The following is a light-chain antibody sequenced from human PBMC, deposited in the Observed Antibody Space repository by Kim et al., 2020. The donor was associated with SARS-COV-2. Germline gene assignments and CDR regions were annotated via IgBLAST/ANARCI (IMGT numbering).Light chain of an antibody. J-gene: IGLJ3*02. CDR1: KLGDKY. Sequence: VPPGQTATITCSGNKLGDKYASWYQQKPGQSPVLVIYQDHARPSGIPERFSGSNSGNTATLTNSGTQAMDEADYYCQAWDSRTTMVFGGGTKLTVL. CDR3: QAWDSRTTMV. CDR2: QDH. V-gene: IGLV3-1*01.